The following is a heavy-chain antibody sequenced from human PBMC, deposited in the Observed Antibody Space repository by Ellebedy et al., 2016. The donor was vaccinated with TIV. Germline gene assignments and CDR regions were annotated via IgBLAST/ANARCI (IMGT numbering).Heavy chain of an antibody. CDR2: ISWNSGSI. D-gene: IGHD6-13*01. CDR3: AKEGVAAAILN. V-gene: IGHV3-9*01. Sequence: SLKISXAASGFTFDDYAMHWVRQAPGKGLEWVSGISWNSGSIGYADSVKGRFTISRDNAKNSLYLQMNSLRAEDTALYYCAKEGVAAAILNWGQGTLVTVSS. J-gene: IGHJ4*02. CDR1: GFTFDDYA.